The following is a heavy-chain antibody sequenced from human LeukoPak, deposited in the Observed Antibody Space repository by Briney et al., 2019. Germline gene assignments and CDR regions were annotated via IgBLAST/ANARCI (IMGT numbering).Heavy chain of an antibody. D-gene: IGHD3-10*01. V-gene: IGHV1-69*04. CDR2: IIPILGIA. CDR1: GGTFSSYA. Sequence: SVKVSCKASGGTFSSYAISWVRQAPGQGLEWMGRIIPILGIANYAQKFQGRVTITADKSTSTAYMELSSLRSEDTAVYYCASWYYYGSGSYYRWFDPWGQGTQVTVSS. J-gene: IGHJ5*02. CDR3: ASWYYYGSGSYYRWFDP.